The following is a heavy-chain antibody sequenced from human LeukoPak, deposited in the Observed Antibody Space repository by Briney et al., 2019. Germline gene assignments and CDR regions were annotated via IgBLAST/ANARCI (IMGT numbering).Heavy chain of an antibody. V-gene: IGHV1-46*01. D-gene: IGHD3-10*01. CDR2: INPSGGGT. J-gene: IGHJ4*02. CDR1: RYTFTNYY. Sequence: ASVKVSCKASRYTFTNYYIHWVRQAPGQGLEWMAVINPSGGGTSYPQRFQGRVTLTRDTSTSTVYMELSSLRSEDTAVYYCARDSDSGSYNVHAYWGQGTLVTVSS. CDR3: ARDSDSGSYNVHAY.